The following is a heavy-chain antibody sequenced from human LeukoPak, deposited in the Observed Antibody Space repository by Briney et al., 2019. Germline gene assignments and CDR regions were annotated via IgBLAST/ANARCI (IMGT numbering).Heavy chain of an antibody. CDR2: IYTSGST. CDR1: GGSISSYY. Sequence: SETLSLTCTVSGGSISSYYWSWIRQPAGKGLEWIGRIYTSGSTNYNPSLKSRVTMSVDTSKNQFSLKLSSVTAADTAVYYCARGYRDGSTRGALDYWGQGTLVTVSS. CDR3: ARGYRDGSTRGALDY. J-gene: IGHJ4*02. D-gene: IGHD5-24*01. V-gene: IGHV4-4*07.